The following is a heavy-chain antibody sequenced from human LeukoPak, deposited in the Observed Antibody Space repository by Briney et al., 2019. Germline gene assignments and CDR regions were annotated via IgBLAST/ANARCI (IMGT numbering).Heavy chain of an antibody. J-gene: IGHJ4*02. Sequence: GGSLRLSCAASGFTFSSYSMNWVRQAPGKGLEWVSSISSSSSYIYYADSVKGRFTISRDNAKNSLYLQMNSLRAEDTAVYYCARVQYYYGSGNHLDYWGQGTLVTVSS. CDR2: ISSSSSYI. CDR3: ARVQYYYGSGNHLDY. CDR1: GFTFSSYS. V-gene: IGHV3-21*01. D-gene: IGHD3-10*01.